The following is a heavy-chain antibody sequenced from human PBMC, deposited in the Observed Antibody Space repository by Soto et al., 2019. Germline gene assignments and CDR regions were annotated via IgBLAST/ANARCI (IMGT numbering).Heavy chain of an antibody. CDR2: ISGSGGST. D-gene: IGHD3-3*01. CDR3: AKCPRDFWSGYPDYVMDV. Sequence: GSLRRSCAASGFTFSSYAMSWVRQAPGKGLEWVSAISGSGGSTYYADSVKGRFTISRDNSKNTLYLQMNSLRAEDTAVYYCAKCPRDFWSGYPDYVMDVWGQWTTVTVSS. CDR1: GFTFSSYA. J-gene: IGHJ6*02. V-gene: IGHV3-23*01.